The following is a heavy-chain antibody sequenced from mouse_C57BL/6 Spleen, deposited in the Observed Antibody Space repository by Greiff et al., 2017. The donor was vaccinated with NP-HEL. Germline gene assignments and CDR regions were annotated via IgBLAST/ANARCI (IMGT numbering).Heavy chain of an antibody. CDR1: GFTFSSYA. V-gene: IGHV5-4*03. D-gene: IGHD1-1*01. Sequence: EVKLMESGGGLVKPGGSLKLSCAASGFTFSSYAMSWVRQTPEKRLEWVATISDGGSYTYYPDNVKGRFTISRDNAKNNLYLQMSHLKSEDTAMYYCARVEGGYYGSRPYWYFDVWGTGTTVTVAS. CDR3: ARVEGGYYGSRPYWYFDV. J-gene: IGHJ1*03. CDR2: ISDGGSYT.